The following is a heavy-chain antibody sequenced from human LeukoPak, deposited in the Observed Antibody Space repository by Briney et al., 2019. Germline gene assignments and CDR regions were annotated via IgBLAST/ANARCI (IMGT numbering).Heavy chain of an antibody. V-gene: IGHV1-46*01. CDR1: GGTFSSYA. D-gene: IGHD6-13*01. J-gene: IGHJ4*02. CDR3: ARDVAAAGIPFDY. Sequence: GASVKVSCKASGGTFSSYAISWVRQAPGQGLEWMGIINPSGGSTSYAQKFQGRVTMTRDTSTSTVYMELSSLRSEDTAVYYCARDVAAAGIPFDYWGQGTLVTVSS. CDR2: INPSGGST.